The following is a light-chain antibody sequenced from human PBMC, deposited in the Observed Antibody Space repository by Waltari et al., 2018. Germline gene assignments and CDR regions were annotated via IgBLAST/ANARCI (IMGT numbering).Light chain of an antibody. Sequence: DIVLTQSPGTLSLSPGERATLSCMASQGASSSYLAWYQQKPGQAPRLLIYAASTRATGIPDRFSGSGSGTDFTLTISRLEPEDFAVYYCQHYGWSSWTFGQGTKVVIK. V-gene: IGKV3-20*01. J-gene: IGKJ1*01. CDR2: AAS. CDR1: QGASSSY. CDR3: QHYGWSSWT.